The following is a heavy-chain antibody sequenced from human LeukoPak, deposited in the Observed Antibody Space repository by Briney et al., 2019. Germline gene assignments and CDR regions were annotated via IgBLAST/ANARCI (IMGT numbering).Heavy chain of an antibody. Sequence: ASVKVSCKASGYTFTGYSIHWVRQAPGQGLEWMGWINPNSGGTNYAQKFQGRVTMTRDTSISTAYMELSRLRSDDTAVYYCARSSAYFSTYPLYYFDYWGQGTLVTVSS. V-gene: IGHV1-2*02. D-gene: IGHD2/OR15-2a*01. CDR1: GYTFTGYS. J-gene: IGHJ4*02. CDR3: ARSSAYFSTYPLYYFDY. CDR2: INPNSGGT.